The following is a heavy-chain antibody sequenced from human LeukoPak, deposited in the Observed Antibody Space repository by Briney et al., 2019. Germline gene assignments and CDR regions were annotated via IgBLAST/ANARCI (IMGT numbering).Heavy chain of an antibody. J-gene: IGHJ4*02. D-gene: IGHD3-10*01. CDR1: GGSFSAYY. CDR2: INHSGST. CDR3: ARGAVRGATFDY. Sequence: KPSETLSLTCAVYGGSFSAYYWSWIRQPPGKGLEWIGEINHSGSTNYNPSLKSRVAISVDTSRNQFSLKLSSVTAADTAVYYCARGAVRGATFDYWGQGTLVTVSS. V-gene: IGHV4-34*01.